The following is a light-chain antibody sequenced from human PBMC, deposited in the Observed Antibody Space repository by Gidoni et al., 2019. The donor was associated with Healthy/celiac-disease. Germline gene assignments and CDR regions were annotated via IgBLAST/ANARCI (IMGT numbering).Light chain of an antibody. CDR1: SSDVGGYNH. CDR2: DVS. CDR3: SSYTSSSTLVV. J-gene: IGLJ2*01. Sequence: QSALTQPASVSGSPGQSITISCTGTSSDVGGYNHVSWYQQHPGKAPKLMIYDVSNRLSGVSNRFSGSKSGNTASLTISGLQAEDEADYYCSSYTSSSTLVVFGGGTKLTVL. V-gene: IGLV2-14*01.